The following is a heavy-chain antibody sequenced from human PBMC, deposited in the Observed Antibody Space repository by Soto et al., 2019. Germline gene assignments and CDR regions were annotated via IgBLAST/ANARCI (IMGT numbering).Heavy chain of an antibody. Sequence: SVKVSCKASGGTFSSYAISWVRQAPGQGLEWMGGIIPIFGTANYAQKFQGRVTITADESTSTAYMELSSLRSEDMAVYYCARSERFLEWLPYDYWGQGTLVTVS. CDR2: IIPIFGTA. D-gene: IGHD3-3*01. CDR3: ARSERFLEWLPYDY. V-gene: IGHV1-69*13. CDR1: GGTFSSYA. J-gene: IGHJ4*02.